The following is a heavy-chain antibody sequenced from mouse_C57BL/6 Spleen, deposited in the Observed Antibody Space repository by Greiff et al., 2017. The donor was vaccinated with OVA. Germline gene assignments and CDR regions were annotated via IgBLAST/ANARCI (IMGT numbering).Heavy chain of an antibody. CDR3: AREGVY. CDR1: GYTFTSYW. V-gene: IGHV1-50*01. Sequence: VQLQQPGAELVKPGASVKLSCKASGYTFTSYWMQWVKQRPGQGLEWIGEIDPSDSYTNYNQKFKGKATLTVDTSSSTAYMQLSSLTSEDSAVYYCAREGVYWGQGTTLTVSS. J-gene: IGHJ2*01. CDR2: IDPSDSYT.